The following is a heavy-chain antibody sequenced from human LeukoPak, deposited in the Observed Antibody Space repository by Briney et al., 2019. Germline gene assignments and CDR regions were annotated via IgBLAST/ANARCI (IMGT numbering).Heavy chain of an antibody. V-gene: IGHV4-34*01. CDR1: GGSFSGYY. D-gene: IGHD1-26*01. CDR3: ARGSSGSWPRNYYYYYYGMDV. CDR2: INHSGST. J-gene: IGHJ6*02. Sequence: SETLSLTCAVYGGSFSGYYWSWIRQPPGKGLEWIGEINHSGSTNYNPSLKSRVTISVDTSKNQFSLKLSSVTAADTAVYYCARGSSGSWPRNYYYYYYGMDVWGQGTTVTVSS.